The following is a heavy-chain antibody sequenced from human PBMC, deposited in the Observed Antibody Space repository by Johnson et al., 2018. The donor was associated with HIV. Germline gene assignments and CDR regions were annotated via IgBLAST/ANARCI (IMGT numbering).Heavy chain of an antibody. V-gene: IGHV3-48*01. D-gene: IGHD7-27*01. CDR2: ISTSGSST. J-gene: IGHJ3*02. CDR1: GFTFSSYG. Sequence: VQLVESGGGVVQPGRSLRLSCAASGFTFSSYGMHWVRQAPGKGLEWVSYISTSGSSTFFADSVKGRFTISRDNSNNTLYLQMNSLRAEDTAVYYCAKERSWAFDIWGQGTMVTVS. CDR3: AKERSWAFDI.